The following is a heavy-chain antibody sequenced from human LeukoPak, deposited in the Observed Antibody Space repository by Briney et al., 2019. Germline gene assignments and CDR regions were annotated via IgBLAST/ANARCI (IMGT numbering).Heavy chain of an antibody. J-gene: IGHJ4*02. Sequence: PGGSLRLSCVASGFTFRTYSMNWVRQAPGKGLEWVSSISSNSSYIYYAPSLKGRFTISRDNARNSVFLQMNNLRVDDTAVYYCASPRYCSGGTCYGWAHWGQGTLVTVSS. CDR2: ISSNSSYI. CDR3: ASPRYCSGGTCYGWAH. D-gene: IGHD2-15*01. CDR1: GFTFRTYS. V-gene: IGHV3-21*01.